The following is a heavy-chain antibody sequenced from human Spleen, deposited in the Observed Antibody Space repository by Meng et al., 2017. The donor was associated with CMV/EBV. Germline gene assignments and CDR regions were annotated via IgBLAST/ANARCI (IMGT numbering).Heavy chain of an antibody. Sequence: SVKVSCKASGGTFSSYAISWVRQAPGQGLGWMGGIIPIFGTANYAQKFQGRVTITTDESTSTAYMELSSLRSEDTAVYYCARLEGITGTTEILYYYYGMDVWGQGTTVTVSS. CDR3: ARLEGITGTTEILYYYYGMDV. CDR2: IIPIFGTA. D-gene: IGHD1-7*01. CDR1: GGTFSSYA. J-gene: IGHJ6*02. V-gene: IGHV1-69*05.